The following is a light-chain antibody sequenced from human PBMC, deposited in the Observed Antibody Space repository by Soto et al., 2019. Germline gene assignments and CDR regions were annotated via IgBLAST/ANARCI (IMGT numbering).Light chain of an antibody. J-gene: IGKJ2*01. CDR2: DTS. V-gene: IGKV1-33*01. Sequence: DFQLTQSPSSLSASVGDRFTITCRASQVIPAYLNWYQQKPGKAPKLVVYDTSNLEIGVPSRFGGGGSGTDFTFTITGLQTEDSATDYCQQYESLPYTFGQGTKL. CDR3: QQYESLPYT. CDR1: QVIPAY.